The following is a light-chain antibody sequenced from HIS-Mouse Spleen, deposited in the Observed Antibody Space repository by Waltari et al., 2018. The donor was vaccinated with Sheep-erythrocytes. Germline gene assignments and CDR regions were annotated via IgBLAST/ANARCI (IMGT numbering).Light chain of an antibody. V-gene: IGKV2-28*01. Sequence: DIVMTQSPLSLPVTPGEPASISCRSSQSLLHSNGYNYLDWYLQKPGQSPQLLIYLGSNRAAGVPDRFSGSGSGTDFTLKISRVEAEDVGVYYCMQALQTPIFNFGPGTKVDIK. CDR2: LGS. CDR3: MQALQTPIFN. CDR1: QSLLHSNGYNY. J-gene: IGKJ3*01.